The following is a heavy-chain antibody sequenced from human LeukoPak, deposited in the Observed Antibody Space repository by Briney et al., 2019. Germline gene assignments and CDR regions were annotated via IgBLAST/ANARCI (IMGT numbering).Heavy chain of an antibody. CDR1: GFTFSSYG. J-gene: IGHJ4*02. CDR2: INHSGST. V-gene: IGHV4-34*08. Sequence: GSLRLSCAASGFTFSSYGMHWVRQPPGKGLEWIGEINHSGSTNYNPSLKSRVTISVDTSKNQFSLKLSSVTAADTAVYYCAGTTDIRSTDYWGQGTLVTVSS. CDR3: AGTTDIRSTDY. D-gene: IGHD3-3*01.